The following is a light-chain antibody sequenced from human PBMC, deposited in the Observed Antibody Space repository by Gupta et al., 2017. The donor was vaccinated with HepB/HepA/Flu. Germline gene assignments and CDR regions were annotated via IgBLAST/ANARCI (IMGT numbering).Light chain of an antibody. J-gene: IGKJ4*01. CDR2: WAS. CDR1: QSVLCSSNNKNY. V-gene: IGKV4-1*01. Sequence: DIVMTQSPDSLAVSLGERATINCKSSQSVLCSSNNKNYLAWYQQKPGQPPKLLIYWASTRESGVPDRFSGSGSGTDFTLTISSRQAEDVAVYYCQQEDSTPITFGGGTXVEIK. CDR3: QQEDSTPIT.